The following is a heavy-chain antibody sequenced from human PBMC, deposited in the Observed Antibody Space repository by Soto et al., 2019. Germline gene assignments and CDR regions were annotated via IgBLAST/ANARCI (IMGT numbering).Heavy chain of an antibody. CDR3: ASTIAAAGNNCLDP. J-gene: IGHJ5*02. Sequence: PGGSLRLSCAASGFTFSSYAMHWVRQAPGKGLEWVAVISYDGSNKYYADSVKGRFTISRDNSKNTLYLQMNSLRAEDTAVYYCASTIAAAGNNCLDPWGQGTLVTVYS. D-gene: IGHD6-13*01. CDR2: ISYDGSNK. CDR1: GFTFSSYA. V-gene: IGHV3-30-3*01.